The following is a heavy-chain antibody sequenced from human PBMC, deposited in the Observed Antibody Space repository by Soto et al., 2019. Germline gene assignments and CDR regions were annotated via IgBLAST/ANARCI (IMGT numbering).Heavy chain of an antibody. V-gene: IGHV6-1*01. CDR3: ARGEQYSGRIFDY. CDR2: TYYRSKWYS. D-gene: IGHD1-26*01. J-gene: IGHJ4*02. Sequence: PSRGLEWLGRTYYRSKWYSDYAASVESRITVNPDTSKNHFSLQLNSVTPEDTAVYYCARGEQYSGRIFDYWGQGTLVTVSS.